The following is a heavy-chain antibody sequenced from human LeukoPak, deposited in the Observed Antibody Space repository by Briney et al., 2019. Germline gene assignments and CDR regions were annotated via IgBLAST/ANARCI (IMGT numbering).Heavy chain of an antibody. D-gene: IGHD1-1*01. Sequence: PGGSLRLSCAASGFTFSSYSMNWVRQAPGKGLEWVSSISDSISYMYYADSVKGRFTISRDNAKNSLYLQMNSLRAEDTAVYYCARDPYSWSGGPLLYWGQGTLVTVSS. CDR3: ARDPYSWSGGPLLY. J-gene: IGHJ4*02. CDR2: ISDSISYM. CDR1: GFTFSSYS. V-gene: IGHV3-21*01.